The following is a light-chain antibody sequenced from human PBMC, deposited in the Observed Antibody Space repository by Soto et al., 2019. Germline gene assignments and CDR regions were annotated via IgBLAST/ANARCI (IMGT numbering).Light chain of an antibody. V-gene: IGLV1-44*01. CDR3: AAWDDSLYGWV. CDR1: SSDIGSNT. J-gene: IGLJ3*02. CDR2: YNN. Sequence: QSVLTQPPSASGTPGPGVTISCSGRSSDIGSNTVNWYQQLPGTAPTLLIYYNNQRPSGVPDRFSGSKSGTSASLAISGLQSEDEAHYYCAAWDDSLYGWVFGGGTKLTVL.